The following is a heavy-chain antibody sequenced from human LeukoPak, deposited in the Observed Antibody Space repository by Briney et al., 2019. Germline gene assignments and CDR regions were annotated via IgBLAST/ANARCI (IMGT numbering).Heavy chain of an antibody. Sequence: GGSLRLSCAASGFTFSTYSMIWVRQAPGKGLAWVSSISSSSSYIYYADSVKGRFTISRDTARNSLYLQMNSLRAEDTAVYYCASRLEIPVAGIRVDYFDYWGQGTLVTVSS. CDR1: GFTFSTYS. J-gene: IGHJ4*02. D-gene: IGHD6-19*01. V-gene: IGHV3-21*01. CDR3: ASRLEIPVAGIRVDYFDY. CDR2: ISSSSSYI.